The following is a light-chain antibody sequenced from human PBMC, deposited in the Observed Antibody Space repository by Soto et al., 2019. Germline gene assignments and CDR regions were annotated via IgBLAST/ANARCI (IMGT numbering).Light chain of an antibody. Sequence: DIQMTQSPSSLSASVGDRVTITCRATKSINTYVNWYQQKPGKAPKLLIFAASSLQSGVPPRFSGSRSGPDFTLTISSLQPEDFATYYCQQSYSSPPTFGQGTKVDIK. CDR1: KSINTY. CDR2: AAS. CDR3: QQSYSSPPT. J-gene: IGKJ1*01. V-gene: IGKV1-39*01.